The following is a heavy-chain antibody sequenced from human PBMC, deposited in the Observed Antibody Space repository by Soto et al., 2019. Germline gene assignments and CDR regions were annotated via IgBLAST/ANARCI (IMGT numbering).Heavy chain of an antibody. CDR2: IRSRGNSYAT. V-gene: IGHV3-73*01. CDR1: GFTFSGSA. J-gene: IGHJ6*02. D-gene: IGHD6-6*01. Sequence: GGSLRLSCAASGFTFSGSAMHWFRQASGKGLEWVGRIRSRGNSYATAYAASVKGRFTISRDKSKNTAYLQMNSLKTEDTAVYYCTLNLAYSSSSTPYRAYYGMDVWGQGTTVTVSS. CDR3: TLNLAYSSSSTPYRAYYGMDV.